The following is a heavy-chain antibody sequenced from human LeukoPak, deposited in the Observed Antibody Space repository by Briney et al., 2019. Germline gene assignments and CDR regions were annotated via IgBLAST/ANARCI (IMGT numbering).Heavy chain of an antibody. V-gene: IGHV4-39*01. D-gene: IGHD3-3*01. CDR3: ARLAPPFWSGLAPDY. Sequence: SETLSLTCTVSGGSISSSSYYWGWLRQPPGKGLEWIGSIYYSGSTYYNPSLKSRVTISVDTSKNQFSLKLSSVTAADTAVYYCARLAPPFWSGLAPDYWGQGTLVTVSS. CDR1: GGSISSSSYY. CDR2: IYYSGST. J-gene: IGHJ4*02.